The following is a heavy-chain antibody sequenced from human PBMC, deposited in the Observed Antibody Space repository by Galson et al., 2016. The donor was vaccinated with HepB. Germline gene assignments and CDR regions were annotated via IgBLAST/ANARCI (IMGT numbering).Heavy chain of an antibody. V-gene: IGHV3-53*01. D-gene: IGHD3-10*01. Sequence: SLRLSCAASGFSVSSNYMSWVRQAPGKGLEGVSVIYSGGSTRYADSVKGRFTISRDNSKNSLYLQMNSLRDEDTAVYYCARRPPMVPRDPSDYWGQGTLVTVSS. J-gene: IGHJ4*02. CDR2: IYSGGST. CDR3: ARRPPMVPRDPSDY. CDR1: GFSVSSNY.